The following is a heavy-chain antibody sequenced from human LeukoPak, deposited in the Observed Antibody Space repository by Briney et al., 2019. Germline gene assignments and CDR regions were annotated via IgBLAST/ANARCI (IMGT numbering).Heavy chain of an antibody. Sequence: PSQTLSLTCIVSGGSISSGSYYWSWVRQPAGKGLEWIGHILTSGTTDYNPSLKSRVTISVDTSKNQFSLKLSSVTAADTAVYYCARLYSGSYDFDYWGQGTLVTVSS. D-gene: IGHD1-26*01. CDR3: ARLYSGSYDFDY. CDR1: GGSISSGSYY. CDR2: ILTSGTT. J-gene: IGHJ4*02. V-gene: IGHV4-61*09.